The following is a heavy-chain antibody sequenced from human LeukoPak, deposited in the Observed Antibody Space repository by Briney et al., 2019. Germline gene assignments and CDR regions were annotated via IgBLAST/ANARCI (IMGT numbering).Heavy chain of an antibody. V-gene: IGHV3-48*01. CDR1: GFTFSSFS. CDR3: ARKRESSSSWYGGLAY. CDR2: ISGGSGSI. J-gene: IGHJ4*02. Sequence: GGSLRLSCAASGFTFSSFSMIWVRQAPGKGLEWLSYISGGSGSIYYADSVKGRFTISRDNAKNSLYLQMNSLRAEDTAVYYCARKRESSSSWYGGLAYWGQGTLVTVSS. D-gene: IGHD6-13*01.